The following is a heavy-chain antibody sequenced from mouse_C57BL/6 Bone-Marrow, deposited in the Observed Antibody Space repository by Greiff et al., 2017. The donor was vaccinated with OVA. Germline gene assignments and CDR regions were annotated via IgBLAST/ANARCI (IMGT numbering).Heavy chain of an antibody. D-gene: IGHD1-1*01. CDR3: TGHYGSSYVFDY. CDR1: GFTFSNYW. CDR2: IRLKSDNYAT. Sequence: VQLKESGGGLVQPGGSMKLSCVASGFTFSNYWMNWVRQSPEKGLEWVAQIRLKSDNYATHYAESVKGRFTISRDDSKSSVYLQMNNLRAEDTGIYYCTGHYGSSYVFDYWGQGTTLTVSS. J-gene: IGHJ2*01. V-gene: IGHV6-3*01.